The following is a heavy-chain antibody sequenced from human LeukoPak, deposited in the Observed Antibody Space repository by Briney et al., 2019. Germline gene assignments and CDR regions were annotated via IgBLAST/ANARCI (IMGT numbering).Heavy chain of an antibody. V-gene: IGHV4-59*01. CDR3: AKQYSSGWYLFDY. CDR2: IYYSGST. CDR1: GGSISSYY. Sequence: PSETLSLTCTVSGGSISSYYWSWIRQPPGKGLEWIGYIYYSGSTNYNPSLKSRVTISVDTSKNQFSLKLSSVTAADTAVYYCAKQYSSGWYLFDYWGQGTLVTVSS. J-gene: IGHJ4*02. D-gene: IGHD6-19*01.